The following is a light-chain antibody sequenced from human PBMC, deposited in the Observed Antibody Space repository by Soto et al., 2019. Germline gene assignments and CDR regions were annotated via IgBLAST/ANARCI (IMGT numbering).Light chain of an antibody. CDR3: SSYAGSNNMV. Sequence: QSALTQPPSASGSPGQSVTISCTGTSSDVGGYNYVSWYQQHPGKAPKLMIYEVSKRPSGVPDRFSGSKSGNTASLTVSGLQAEDEADYCCSSYAGSNNMVFGGGTKLTAL. CDR2: EVS. CDR1: SSDVGGYNY. J-gene: IGLJ2*01. V-gene: IGLV2-8*01.